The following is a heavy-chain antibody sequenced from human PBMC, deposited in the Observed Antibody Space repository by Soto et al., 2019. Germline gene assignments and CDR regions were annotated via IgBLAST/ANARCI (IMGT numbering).Heavy chain of an antibody. CDR1: GFTFSAYG. Sequence: QVQLVESGGGVVQPGGSLRLSCATSGFTFSAYGFHWVRQAPGKGLEWVAFIWADGSHQYYGASVRGPFTISRDNSQNTLFLQMTSLRAEDTAVYYRARGRGYNSGVRDYYFDYLGQGTLVTVSS. V-gene: IGHV3-33*01. CDR2: IWADGSHQ. CDR3: ARGRGYNSGVRDYYFDY. J-gene: IGHJ4*02. D-gene: IGHD5-18*01.